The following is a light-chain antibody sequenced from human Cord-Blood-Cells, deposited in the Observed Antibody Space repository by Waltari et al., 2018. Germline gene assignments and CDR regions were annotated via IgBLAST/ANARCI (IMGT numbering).Light chain of an antibody. V-gene: IGLV2-23*01. CDR2: EGS. CDR3: CSYAGSSNWV. J-gene: IGLJ3*02. CDR1: SSDVGSYNL. Sequence: QSALTQPASVSGSPGQSITISCTGTSSDVGSYNLVSWYQQHPGKAPNPMIYEGSKRPSGVSNRCSGSKSGNTASLTISGLQAEDEADYYCCSYAGSSNWVFGGGTKLTVL.